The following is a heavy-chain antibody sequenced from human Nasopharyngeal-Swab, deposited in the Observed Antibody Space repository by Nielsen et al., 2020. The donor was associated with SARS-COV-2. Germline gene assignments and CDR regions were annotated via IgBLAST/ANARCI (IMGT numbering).Heavy chain of an antibody. CDR1: GGSFSGYY. J-gene: IGHJ6*02. CDR3: ARGGTGTTAYYYGMDV. Sequence: SETLSLTCAVYGGSFSGYYWSWIRQPPGKGLEWIGEINHSGSTNSNPSLKSRVTISVDTSKNQFSLKLSSVTAADTAVYYCARGGTGTTAYYYGMDVWGQGTTVTVSS. V-gene: IGHV4-34*01. CDR2: INHSGST. D-gene: IGHD1-7*01.